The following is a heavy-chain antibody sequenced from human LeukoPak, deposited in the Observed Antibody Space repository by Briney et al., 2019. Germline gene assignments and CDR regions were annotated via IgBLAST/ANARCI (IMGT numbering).Heavy chain of an antibody. CDR1: GFTFSSYW. CDR3: ARGGGILHFSFRHRWSNAFDI. Sequence: GGSLRLSCAAAGFTFSSYWMRWVRQAPGKGLEGVASIKKDGSENYYVDSVKGRFTISRDNAKTSLYLQMNSLRVEDMAVYYCARGGGILHFSFRHRWSNAFDIWGQGTMVPVSS. D-gene: IGHD3-3*02. CDR2: IKKDGSEN. J-gene: IGHJ3*02. V-gene: IGHV3-7*01.